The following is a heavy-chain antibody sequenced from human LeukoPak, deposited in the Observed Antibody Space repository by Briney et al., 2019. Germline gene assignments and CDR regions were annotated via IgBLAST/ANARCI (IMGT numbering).Heavy chain of an antibody. CDR1: GFTFSNSG. D-gene: IGHD4/OR15-4a*01. CDR3: AKDGRVRCDY. Sequence: GGSLRLSCAASGFTFSNSGMHWVRQAPGKGLEWVAVIWYDGSNKYYADSVKGRFTISRDNAKNTLYLQMNSLRAEDTAVYYCAKDGRVRCDYWGQGTLVTVSS. CDR2: IWYDGSNK. V-gene: IGHV3-33*06. J-gene: IGHJ4*02.